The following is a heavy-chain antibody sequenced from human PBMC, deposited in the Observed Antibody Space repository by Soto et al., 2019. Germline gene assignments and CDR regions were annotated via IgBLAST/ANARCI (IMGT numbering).Heavy chain of an antibody. CDR2: IYWYDDK. CDR1: GFLLSTSGVG. J-gene: IGHJ1*01. V-gene: IGHV2-5*01. CDR3: AHTPEGASRIRGTGRYFQH. D-gene: IGHD3-10*01. Sequence: QITLKESGPALVKATQTLTLTCTFSGFLLSTSGVGVAWIRQPPGKALEWLSLIYWYDDKRCSPSLKSRLTITKDTSKNQVVLTMTNMDPVDTATYYCAHTPEGASRIRGTGRYFQHWGQGTLVTVSS.